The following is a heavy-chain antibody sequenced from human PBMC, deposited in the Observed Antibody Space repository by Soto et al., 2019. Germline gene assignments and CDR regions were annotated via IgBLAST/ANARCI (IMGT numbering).Heavy chain of an antibody. D-gene: IGHD1-7*01. CDR2: IKQDGSEK. J-gene: IGHJ4*02. CDR3: ARDCPNWNYGCFNY. V-gene: IGHV3-7*01. Sequence: EVQLVESGGGLVQPGGSLRLSCAASGFTFSSYWMSWVRQAPGTGLEWVANIKQDGSEKYSVDSVKGRFTISSYNAKNSLYLQMNSLRAEDTAVYYCARDCPNWNYGCFNYWGQGTLVTVSS. CDR1: GFTFSSYW.